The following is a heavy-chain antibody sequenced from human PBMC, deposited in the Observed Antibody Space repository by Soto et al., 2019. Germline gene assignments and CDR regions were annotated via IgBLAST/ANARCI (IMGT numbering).Heavy chain of an antibody. V-gene: IGHV4-4*07. D-gene: IGHD3-10*01. CDR2: IYTSGST. Sequence: SETLSLTCTVSGGSISSYYWSWIRQPAGKGLEWIGRIYTSGSTNYNPSLKSRVTMSVDTSKNQFSLKPSSVTAADTAVYYCARGYYYGSGSYYLDYYYYGMDVWGQGTTVTVSS. CDR3: ARGYYYGSGSYYLDYYYYGMDV. CDR1: GGSISSYY. J-gene: IGHJ6*02.